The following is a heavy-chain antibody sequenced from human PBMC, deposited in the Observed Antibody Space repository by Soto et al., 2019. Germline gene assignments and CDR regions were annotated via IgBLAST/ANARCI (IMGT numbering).Heavy chain of an antibody. D-gene: IGHD1-1*01. J-gene: IGHJ4*02. V-gene: IGHV4-34*01. Sequence: QVQLQQWGAGLLKPSETLSLTCAVYGGSFSGYYWSWIRQPPGKGLEWIGEINHSGSTNYNPSLKSRVTISVATSKNQFSLKLSSVTAADTAVYYCARAKRPTRPFDYWGQGTLVTVSS. CDR1: GGSFSGYY. CDR2: INHSGST. CDR3: ARAKRPTRPFDY.